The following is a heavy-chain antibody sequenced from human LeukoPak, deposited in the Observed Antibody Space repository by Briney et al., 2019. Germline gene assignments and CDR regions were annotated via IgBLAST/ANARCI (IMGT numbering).Heavy chain of an antibody. Sequence: GGSLRLSCAASGFTFSNAWMSWVRQAPGKGLEWVAFIRYDEDNKYYADSVKGRFTISRDNAKNSLYLQMNSLRAEDTAVYYCARGWLQGAFDIWGQGTMVTVSS. CDR1: GFTFSNAW. CDR2: IRYDEDNK. V-gene: IGHV3-30*02. CDR3: ARGWLQGAFDI. J-gene: IGHJ3*02. D-gene: IGHD5-24*01.